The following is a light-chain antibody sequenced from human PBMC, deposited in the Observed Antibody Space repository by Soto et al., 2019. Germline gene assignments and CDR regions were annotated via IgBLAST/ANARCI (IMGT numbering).Light chain of an antibody. CDR1: QNIIFY. CDR3: QQLSRYPST. J-gene: IGKJ4*01. CDR2: AAS. V-gene: IGKV1-39*01. Sequence: IQMAQCPSSLSPSACDRVTIACLASQNIIFYLNWYQQKPGKAPKPLIYAASNLQSGVPSRFSGSGSGTDFTLTISSLQPEDFATYYCQQLSRYPSTFGGGTKVDIK.